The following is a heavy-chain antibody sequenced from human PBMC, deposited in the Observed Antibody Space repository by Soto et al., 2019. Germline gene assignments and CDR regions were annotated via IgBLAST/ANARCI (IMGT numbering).Heavy chain of an antibody. J-gene: IGHJ5*02. CDR2: IIPIFGTA. D-gene: IGHD3-10*01. CDR1: GGTFSSYA. CDR3: ARVGGSGSHNWFDP. V-gene: IGHV1-69*13. Sequence: ASVKVSCKASGGTFSSYAISWVRQAPGQVLEWMGVIIPIFGTANYAQKFQGRVRITADESTSTAYMELSSLRSEDTAVYDCARVGGSGSHNWFDPGGQGTLVTASS.